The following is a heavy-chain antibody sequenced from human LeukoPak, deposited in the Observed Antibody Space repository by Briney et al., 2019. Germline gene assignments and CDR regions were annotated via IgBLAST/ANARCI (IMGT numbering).Heavy chain of an antibody. CDR3: AKCGYSGYGGNWFDP. V-gene: IGHV3-30*18. Sequence: PGGSLRLSCAASGFTFSNYGMHWVRQAPGKGLEWVAVISYDASKQYYADSVKGRFTISRDSSKNTPYLQMNSLRPDDTAVYYCAKCGYSGYGGNWFDPWGQGTLVTVSS. D-gene: IGHD5-12*01. J-gene: IGHJ5*02. CDR2: ISYDASKQ. CDR1: GFTFSNYG.